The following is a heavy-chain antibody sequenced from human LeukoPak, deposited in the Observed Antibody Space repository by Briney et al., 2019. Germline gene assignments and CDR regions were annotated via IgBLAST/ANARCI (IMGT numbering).Heavy chain of an antibody. CDR2: IYSGGNS. J-gene: IGHJ4*02. CDR3: ATLIEDYVWGNPYFDY. D-gene: IGHD3-16*01. Sequence: GGSLRLSCAASGFTVSSNYMSWVRQAPGKGLEWVSLIYSGGNSYYADSVKGRFTISRDNSKNTLYLQMNSLRAEETAIYYCATLIEDYVWGNPYFDYWGQGTLVTVSS. CDR1: GFTVSSNY. V-gene: IGHV3-66*01.